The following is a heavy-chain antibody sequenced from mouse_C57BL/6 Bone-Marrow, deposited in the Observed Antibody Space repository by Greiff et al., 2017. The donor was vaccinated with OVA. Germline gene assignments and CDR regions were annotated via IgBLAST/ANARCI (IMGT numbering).Heavy chain of an antibody. CDR1: GYTFTSYG. J-gene: IGHJ3*01. V-gene: IGHV1-81*01. CDR2: IYPRSGNT. Sequence: QVQLQQSGAELARPGASVKLSCKASGYTFTSYGISWVKQSTGQGLEWIGEIYPRSGNTYYNEKFKGKATLTADKSSSTAYMELRSLTSEDSAVYFCARAENYYGSGAYWGQGTLVTVSA. CDR3: ARAENYYGSGAY. D-gene: IGHD1-1*01.